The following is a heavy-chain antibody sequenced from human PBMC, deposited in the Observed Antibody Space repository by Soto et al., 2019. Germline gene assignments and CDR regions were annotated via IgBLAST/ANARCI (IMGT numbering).Heavy chain of an antibody. Sequence: PSETLSLTCTVSGGSIGSGGYYWSWIRQHPGKGLEWIGCIYYSGSTYYNPSLKSRVTISVDTSKNQFSLKLSSVTAADTAVYYCARERSLRHWGWSGPFDYWGQGTLVTVYS. CDR2: IYYSGST. D-gene: IGHD7-27*01. CDR1: GGSIGSGGYY. CDR3: ARERSLRHWGWSGPFDY. J-gene: IGHJ4*02. V-gene: IGHV4-31*03.